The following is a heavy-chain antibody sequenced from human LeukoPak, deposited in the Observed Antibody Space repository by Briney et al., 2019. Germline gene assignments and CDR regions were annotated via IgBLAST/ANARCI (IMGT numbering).Heavy chain of an antibody. D-gene: IGHD1-7*01. CDR1: GGSINNKHLY. CDR2: IYLTGGT. J-gene: IGHJ4*02. Sequence: SETLSLTCSVTGGSINNKHLYWGWIRQTPGKGLEWIGSIYLTGGTYSNPSLQGRLTMSIDTSANQFSLSLHSVTAADTAVYYCSAERAGTIVDFWGQGTLVTVSS. CDR3: SAERAGTIVDF. V-gene: IGHV4-39*01.